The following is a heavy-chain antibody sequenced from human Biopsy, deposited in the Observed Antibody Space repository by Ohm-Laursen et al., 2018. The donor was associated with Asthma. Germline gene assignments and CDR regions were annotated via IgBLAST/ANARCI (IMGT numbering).Heavy chain of an antibody. CDR3: ARAVDYSHYYGIDV. Sequence: ASVKVSCKPSGYTFNSAGITWVRQAPGQGLEWMGWISVYNGNTKVAQKLQDRVTMITDTSTSTAYMELRSLGSDDTAVYFCARAVDYSHYYGIDVWGQGTTVTVS. CDR1: GYTFNSAG. D-gene: IGHD3-10*01. J-gene: IGHJ6*02. V-gene: IGHV1-18*01. CDR2: ISVYNGNT.